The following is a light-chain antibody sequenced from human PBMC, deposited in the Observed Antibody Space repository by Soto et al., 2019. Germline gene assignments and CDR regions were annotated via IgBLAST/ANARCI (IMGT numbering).Light chain of an antibody. CDR3: QQSYTIFPVT. CDR2: ATS. V-gene: IGKV1-39*01. Sequence: DLQMTQSPSSLSASVGDRVTITCRTSQSITNYLHWYQQKPGKAPKLLIYATSSLQSGVPSRFSGSGSGTDFTLTISSLQPEDFATYYCQQSYTIFPVTFGGGTKVEIK. J-gene: IGKJ4*01. CDR1: QSITNY.